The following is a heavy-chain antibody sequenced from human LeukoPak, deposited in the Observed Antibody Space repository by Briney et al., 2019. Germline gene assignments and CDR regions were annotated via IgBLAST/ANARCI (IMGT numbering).Heavy chain of an antibody. CDR3: AKDSGYGSGNYYGAEYFQH. D-gene: IGHD3-10*01. V-gene: IGHV4-61*02. J-gene: IGHJ1*01. CDR1: GGSITNGGYY. Sequence: SETLSLTCTVSGGSITNGGYYWSWIRQPAGKGLEWIGRIYTTGNTNYNPSLKSRVTISLDTSKNQFSLKLSSVRAEDTAVYYCAKDSGYGSGNYYGAEYFQHWGQGTLVTVSS. CDR2: IYTTGNT.